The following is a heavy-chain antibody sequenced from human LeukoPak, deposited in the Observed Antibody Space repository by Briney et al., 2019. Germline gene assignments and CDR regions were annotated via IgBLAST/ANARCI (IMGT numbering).Heavy chain of an antibody. CDR3: ARSAHYYYDSANGVAFDV. D-gene: IGHD3-22*01. CDR1: GGSISSYY. J-gene: IGHJ3*01. V-gene: IGHV4-59*01. Sequence: SETLSLTCSVSGGSISSYYWSWLRQPPGKGLEWLGNIFYTGSTKYNPSLKSRVTISVNTSKNQISLKLSSVTAADTAMYYCARSAHYYYDSANGVAFDVWGQGTMVTVSS. CDR2: IFYTGST.